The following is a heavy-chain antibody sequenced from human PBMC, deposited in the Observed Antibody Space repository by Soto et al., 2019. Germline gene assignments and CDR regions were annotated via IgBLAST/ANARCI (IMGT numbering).Heavy chain of an antibody. CDR1: GYTFTSYY. CDR3: ARDWAAAGDYYYYGMDV. V-gene: IGHV1-46*01. D-gene: IGHD6-13*01. CDR2: INPSGGST. J-gene: IGHJ6*02. Sequence: EASVKVSCKASGYTFTSYYMHWVRQAPGQGLEWMGIINPSGGSTSYAQKFQGRVTMTRDTSTSTVYMELSSLRSEDTAVYYCARDWAAAGDYYYYGMDVWGQGTTVTVSS.